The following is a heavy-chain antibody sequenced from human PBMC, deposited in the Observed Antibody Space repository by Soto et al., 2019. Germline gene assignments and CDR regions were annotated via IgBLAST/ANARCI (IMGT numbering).Heavy chain of an antibody. Sequence: SETLSLTCAVYGGSFSGYYWSWVRQPPGKGLEWIGEINHSGSTNYNPSLKSRVTISVDTSKNQFSLKLSSVTAADTAVYYCARGPLDIVLMVYAYNWFDPWGQGTLVTVSS. CDR1: GGSFSGYY. D-gene: IGHD2-8*01. V-gene: IGHV4-34*01. CDR2: INHSGST. CDR3: ARGPLDIVLMVYAYNWFDP. J-gene: IGHJ5*02.